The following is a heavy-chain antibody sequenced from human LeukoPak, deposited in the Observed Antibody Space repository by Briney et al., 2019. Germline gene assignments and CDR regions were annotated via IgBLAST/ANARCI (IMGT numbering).Heavy chain of an antibody. CDR1: GFTFSSYA. Sequence: PGGSLRLSCAASGFTFSSYAMSWVRQAPGKGLEWVSAISGSGGSTYYADSVKGRFTISRDNSKNTLYLQMNSLRAEDTAVYYCAKDGDGSSEETYYYYYYMDVWGKGTTVTVSS. CDR3: AKDGDGSSEETYYYYYYMDV. CDR2: ISGSGGST. D-gene: IGHD6-6*01. J-gene: IGHJ6*03. V-gene: IGHV3-23*01.